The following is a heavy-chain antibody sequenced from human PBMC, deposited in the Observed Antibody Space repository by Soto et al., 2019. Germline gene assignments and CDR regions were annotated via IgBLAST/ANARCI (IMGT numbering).Heavy chain of an antibody. CDR2: IYYSGST. CDR3: ARERACDASSSWAFDI. J-gene: IGHJ3*02. Sequence: QVQLQESGPGLVKPSQTLSLTCTVSGGSISSGGYYWSWIRQHPGKGLEWIGYIYYSGSTYYNPSLKSRVTISVDTSKNQFSLKLSSVTAADTAVYYCARERACDASSSWAFDIWGQGTMVTVSS. D-gene: IGHD6-6*01. V-gene: IGHV4-31*03. CDR1: GGSISSGGYY.